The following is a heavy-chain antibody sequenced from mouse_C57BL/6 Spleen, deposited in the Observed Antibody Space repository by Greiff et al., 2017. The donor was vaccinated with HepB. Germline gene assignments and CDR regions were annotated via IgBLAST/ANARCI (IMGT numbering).Heavy chain of an antibody. V-gene: IGHV1-55*01. CDR3: ARNLDYYGSSYAMDY. J-gene: IGHJ4*01. Sequence: QVQLQQSGAELVKPGASVKMSCKASGYTFTSYWITWVKQRPGQGLEWIGDIYPGSGSTNYNEKFKSKATLTVDTSSSTAYMQLSSLTSEDSAVYYCARNLDYYGSSYAMDYWGQGTSVTVSS. D-gene: IGHD1-1*01. CDR1: GYTFTSYW. CDR2: IYPGSGST.